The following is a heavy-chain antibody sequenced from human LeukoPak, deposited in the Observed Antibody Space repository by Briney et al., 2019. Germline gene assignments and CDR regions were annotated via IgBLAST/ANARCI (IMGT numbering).Heavy chain of an antibody. CDR3: AREYASSSGNVFDY. Sequence: SGGSLTLPCALSGFPYRSYQMNWLRQAPGGALEGASYMRGRDSSIYYADSVKGRFTTSRENPKNSLYLQMNSLRAEDTAIYYCAREYASSSGNVFDYWGPGTLVSVSS. CDR2: MRGRDSSI. V-gene: IGHV3-48*03. J-gene: IGHJ4*02. D-gene: IGHD6-6*01. CDR1: GFPYRSYQ.